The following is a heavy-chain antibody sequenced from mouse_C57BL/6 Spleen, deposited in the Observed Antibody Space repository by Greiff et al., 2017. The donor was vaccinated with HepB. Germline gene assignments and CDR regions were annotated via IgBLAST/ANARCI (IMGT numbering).Heavy chain of an antibody. D-gene: IGHD1-1*01. CDR1: GYTFTSYW. CDR2: IYPGNSDT. J-gene: IGHJ1*03. Sequence: EVQLQQSGTVLARPGASVKMSCKTSGYTFTSYWMHWVKQRPGQGLEWIGAIYPGNSDTSYNQKFKGKAKLTAVTSASTAYMELSSLTNEDSAVYYCTRFDYYGSSYDWYFDVWGTGTTVTVSS. V-gene: IGHV1-5*01. CDR3: TRFDYYGSSYDWYFDV.